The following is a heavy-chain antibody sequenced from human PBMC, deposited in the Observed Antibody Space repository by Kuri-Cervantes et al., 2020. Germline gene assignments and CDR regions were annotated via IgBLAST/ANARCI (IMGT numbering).Heavy chain of an antibody. D-gene: IGHD4/OR15-4a*01. V-gene: IGHV3-74*01. Sequence: GGSLRLSCAASGFTFSYYWMHWVRQAPGKGLVWVSRINSDGFTTNYAGSVKGRFTISRDNAKNSLYLQMNSLRAEDTAVYYCTRGRVDYPVPRRSWFDPWGQGTLVTVSS. CDR1: GFTFSYYW. CDR2: INSDGFTT. J-gene: IGHJ5*02. CDR3: TRGRVDYPVPRRSWFDP.